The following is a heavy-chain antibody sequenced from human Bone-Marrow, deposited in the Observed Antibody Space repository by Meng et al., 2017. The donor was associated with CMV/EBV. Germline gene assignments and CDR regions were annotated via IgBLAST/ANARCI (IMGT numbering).Heavy chain of an antibody. CDR3: AREGIVVVPAAPLKDAFDI. CDR1: GGTFSSYA. V-gene: IGHV1-69*05. Sequence: SVKVSCKASGGTFSSYAISWVRQAPGQGLEWMGGIIPIFGTANYAQKFQGRVTITTDESTSTAYMELSSLRSEDTAVYYCAREGIVVVPAAPLKDAFDIWGQRTMVTVSS. CDR2: IIPIFGTA. J-gene: IGHJ3*02. D-gene: IGHD2-2*01.